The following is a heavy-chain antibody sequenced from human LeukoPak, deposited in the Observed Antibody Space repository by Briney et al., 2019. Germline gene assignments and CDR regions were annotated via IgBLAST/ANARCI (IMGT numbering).Heavy chain of an antibody. CDR1: GFTFSSYW. D-gene: IGHD6-19*01. J-gene: IGHJ3*02. V-gene: IGHV3-21*01. CDR2: ISGSGSST. CDR3: ARERSSGWYGAFDI. Sequence: GSLRLSCAASGFTFSSYWMSWVRQAPGKGLEWVSGISGSGSSTYYADSVKGRFTISRDNAKNSLYLQMNSLRAEDTAVYYCARERSSGWYGAFDIWGQGTMVTVSS.